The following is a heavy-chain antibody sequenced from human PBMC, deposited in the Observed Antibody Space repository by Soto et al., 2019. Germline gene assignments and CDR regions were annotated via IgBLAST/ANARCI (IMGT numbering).Heavy chain of an antibody. J-gene: IGHJ6*02. V-gene: IGHV4-39*01. CDR3: ARLAIFYGMDV. D-gene: IGHD3-9*01. CDR2: IYYSGST. CDR1: GGSISSSSYY. Sequence: SETLSLTCTVSGGSISSSSYYWGWIRQPPGKGLEWIGSIYYSGSTYYNPSLKSRVTISADTSKNQFSLKLSSVTAADTAVYYCARLAIFYGMDVWGQGTTVTVS.